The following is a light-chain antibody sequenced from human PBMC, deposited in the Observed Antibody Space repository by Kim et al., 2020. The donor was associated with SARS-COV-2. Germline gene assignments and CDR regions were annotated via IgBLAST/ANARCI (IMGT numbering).Light chain of an antibody. Sequence: SYELTQPPSVSVSPGQTASITCSGDKLGDKYGCWYQQKPGQSPVLVIYQDSKRPSGIPERFSGSNSGNTATLTISGTQAMDEADYYCQAWDSSIVVFGGGTKLTVL. CDR2: QDS. J-gene: IGLJ2*01. V-gene: IGLV3-1*01. CDR3: QAWDSSIVV. CDR1: KLGDKY.